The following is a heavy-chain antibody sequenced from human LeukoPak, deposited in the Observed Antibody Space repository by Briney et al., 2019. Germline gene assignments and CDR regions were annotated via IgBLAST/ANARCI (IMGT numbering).Heavy chain of an antibody. V-gene: IGHV3-23*01. J-gene: IGHJ4*02. Sequence: GGSLRLSCAASGFLFDRYATNWVRQAPGKGLEWVSCMTGSGGSTYHAESVKGRFTVSRDTSKNTLYLQMNSLRAEDTAIYYCAKGGRIGITGTYFDSWGQGTLVTVSS. CDR1: GFLFDRYA. D-gene: IGHD1-20*01. CDR2: MTGSGGST. CDR3: AKGGRIGITGTYFDS.